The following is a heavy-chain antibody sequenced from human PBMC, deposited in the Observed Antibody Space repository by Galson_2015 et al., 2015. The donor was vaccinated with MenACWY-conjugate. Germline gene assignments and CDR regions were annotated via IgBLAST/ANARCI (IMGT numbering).Heavy chain of an antibody. CDR3: AANSPFDP. D-gene: IGHD3-10*01. Sequence: SLRLSCAASGFTISKNYMSWVRQAPGKGLEWVSISYSDGSTSYTDSVKGRFTISGDNAMNMVFLQMSSLRAEDTAVYYCAANSPFDPWGQGTMVTVSS. CDR2: SYSDGST. J-gene: IGHJ3*01. CDR1: GFTISKNY. V-gene: IGHV3-66*01.